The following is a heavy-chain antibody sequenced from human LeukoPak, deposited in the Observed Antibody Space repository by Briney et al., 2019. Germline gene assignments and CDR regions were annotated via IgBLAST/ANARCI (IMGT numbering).Heavy chain of an antibody. V-gene: IGHV3-30*04. CDR1: GFTFSSYA. CDR2: ISYDGSNK. CDR3: ARESIAVAHDAFDI. J-gene: IGHJ3*02. Sequence: PGGSLRLSCAASGFTFSSYAMHWVRQAPGKGLEWVAVISYDGSNKYYADSVKGRFTISRDNSKNTLYLQMNSLRAEDTAVYYCARESIAVAHDAFDIWGQGTMVTVSS. D-gene: IGHD6-19*01.